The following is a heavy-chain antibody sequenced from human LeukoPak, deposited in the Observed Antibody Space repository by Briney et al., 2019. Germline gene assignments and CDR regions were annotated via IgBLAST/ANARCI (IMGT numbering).Heavy chain of an antibody. CDR2: IWYDGSNK. D-gene: IGHD3-9*01. Sequence: PGGSLRLSCAASGFTFSSYGMHWVRQAPGKGLEWVAVIWYDGSNKYYADSVKGRFTISRDNSKNTLYLQMNSLRAEDTAVYYCARDYDILTGYYNSNPPLRGMDVWGQGTTVTVSS. V-gene: IGHV3-33*01. J-gene: IGHJ6*02. CDR3: ARDYDILTGYYNSNPPLRGMDV. CDR1: GFTFSSYG.